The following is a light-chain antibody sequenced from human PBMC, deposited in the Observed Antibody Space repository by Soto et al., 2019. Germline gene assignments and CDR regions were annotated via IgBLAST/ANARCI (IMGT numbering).Light chain of an antibody. CDR3: QQYVSWP. Sequence: EIVLTQSPGTLSVSPGERATLSCRASQTISSNYLAWYQQKPGQAPSLLIYGTSSRATGIPDRFSGSGSGTDFTLTISRLEPEDYAIYYCQQYVSWPFGQGTKVEIK. CDR1: QTISSNY. J-gene: IGKJ1*01. V-gene: IGKV3-20*01. CDR2: GTS.